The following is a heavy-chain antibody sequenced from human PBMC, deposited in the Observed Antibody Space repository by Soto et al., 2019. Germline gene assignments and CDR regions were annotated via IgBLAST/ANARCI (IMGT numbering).Heavy chain of an antibody. CDR1: GGTFKTES. D-gene: IGHD4-17*01. J-gene: IGHJ3*02. V-gene: IGHV1-69*13. Sequence: QVRLVQSGAEVKKPGSSVKVSCKFSGGTFKTESINWLRQAPGQGLEWMGNILPAFGTADYAPKFQGRVTFTADQATTTAFMELSSPTSQDTAFYFSARGHEYGGNSDAFDIWGQGTVVTVSS. CDR3: ARGHEYGGNSDAFDI. CDR2: ILPAFGTA.